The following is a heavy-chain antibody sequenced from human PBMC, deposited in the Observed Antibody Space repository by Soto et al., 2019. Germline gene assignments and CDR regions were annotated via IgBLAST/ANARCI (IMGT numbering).Heavy chain of an antibody. CDR3: ARVDLLYYDSSGYYHSFDY. Sequence: QVQLQESGPGLVKPSQTLSLTCTVSGGSISSGDYYWSWIRQPPGKGLEWIGYIYYSGSTYYTPSLKSQVTISVDTAKNKCSLKLTSVTAADTAVYYCARVDLLYYDSSGYYHSFDYWGQGTLVTVSS. CDR1: GGSISSGDYY. CDR2: IYYSGST. J-gene: IGHJ4*02. V-gene: IGHV4-30-4*01. D-gene: IGHD3-22*01.